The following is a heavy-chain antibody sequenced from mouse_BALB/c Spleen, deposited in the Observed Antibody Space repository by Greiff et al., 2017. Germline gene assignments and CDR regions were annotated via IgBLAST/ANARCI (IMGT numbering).Heavy chain of an antibody. D-gene: IGHD1-1*01. CDR1: GYAFTSYL. V-gene: IGHV1-54*01. Sequence: QVQLQQSGAELVRPGTSVKVSCKASGYAFTSYLIEWVKQRPGQGLEWIGVINPGSGGTNYNEKFKGKATLTADKSSSTAYMQLSSLTSDDSAVYFCAREPHYYGSSYGAMDYWGQGTSVTVSS. CDR3: AREPHYYGSSYGAMDY. J-gene: IGHJ4*01. CDR2: INPGSGGT.